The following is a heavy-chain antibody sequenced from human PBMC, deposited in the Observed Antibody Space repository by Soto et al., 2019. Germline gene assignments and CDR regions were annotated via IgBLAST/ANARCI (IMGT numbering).Heavy chain of an antibody. CDR2: IYYSGST. J-gene: IGHJ5*02. Sequence: SETLSLTCTVSGGSISSYYWSWIRQPPGKGLEWIGYIYYSGSTNYNPSLKSRVTISVDTSKNQFSLKLSSVTAADTAVYYCARGLDSSGSNWFDPWGQGTLVTVSS. V-gene: IGHV4-59*01. CDR1: GGSISSYY. CDR3: ARGLDSSGSNWFDP. D-gene: IGHD3-22*01.